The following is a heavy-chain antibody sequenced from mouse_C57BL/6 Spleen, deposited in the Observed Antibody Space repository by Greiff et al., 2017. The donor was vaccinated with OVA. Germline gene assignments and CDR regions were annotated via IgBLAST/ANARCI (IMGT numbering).Heavy chain of an antibody. CDR3: ARDETGYYAMDY. V-gene: IGHV3-6*01. Sequence: VQLQQSGPGLVKPSQSLSLTCSVTGYSITSGYYWHWIRQFPGNKLEWMGYISYDGSNNYNPSLKNRISITRDTSKNQFFLKLNSVTTEDTATYYCARDETGYYAMDYWGQGTSVTVSS. CDR2: ISYDGSN. J-gene: IGHJ4*01. CDR1: GYSITSGYY.